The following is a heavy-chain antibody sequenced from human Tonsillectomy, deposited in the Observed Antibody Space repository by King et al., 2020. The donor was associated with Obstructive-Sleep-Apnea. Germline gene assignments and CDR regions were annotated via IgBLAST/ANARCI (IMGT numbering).Heavy chain of an antibody. CDR1: GFIFSDAW. V-gene: IGHV3-15*01. Sequence: VQLVESGGGLVKPGGSLRLSCAVSGFIFSDAWMNWVRQAPGKGLEWVGRIKSKGSGGTVDYAAPVKGRFTISREDSKNTLYLEMNSLKTEDTAVYYCSHQVDYYYRLGFWGQGTTVIVSS. J-gene: IGHJ6*02. D-gene: IGHD2-15*01. CDR2: IKSKGSGGTV. CDR3: SHQVDYYYRLGF.